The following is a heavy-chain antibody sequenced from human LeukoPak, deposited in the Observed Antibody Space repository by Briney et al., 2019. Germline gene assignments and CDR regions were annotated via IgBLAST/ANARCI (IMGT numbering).Heavy chain of an antibody. CDR1: GYTFTSYA. Sequence: ASVKVSCKASGYTFTSYAMHWVRQAPGQRLEWMGWINAGKGNTKYSQKFQGRVTITRDTSASTAYMELSSLRSEDTAVYYCARAKRSSSWYNWFDPWGQGTLVTVSS. V-gene: IGHV1-3*01. J-gene: IGHJ5*02. CDR2: INAGKGNT. CDR3: ARAKRSSSWYNWFDP. D-gene: IGHD6-13*01.